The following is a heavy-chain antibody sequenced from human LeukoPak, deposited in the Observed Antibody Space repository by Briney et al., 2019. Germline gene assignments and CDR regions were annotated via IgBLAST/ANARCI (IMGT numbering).Heavy chain of an antibody. V-gene: IGHV4-59*01. CDR2: IYYSGST. D-gene: IGHD1-14*01. Sequence: PSETLSLTCTVSGGSISSYYWSWIRQPPGEGLEWIGYIYYSGSTNYNPSLKSRVTMSVDTSKNQFSLKLSSVTAADTAVYYCARGRPVYYYYGMDVWGQGTTVTVSS. CDR3: ARGRPVYYYYGMDV. J-gene: IGHJ6*02. CDR1: GGSISSYY.